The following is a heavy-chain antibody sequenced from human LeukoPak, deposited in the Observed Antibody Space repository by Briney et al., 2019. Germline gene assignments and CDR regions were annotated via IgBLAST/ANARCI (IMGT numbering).Heavy chain of an antibody. V-gene: IGHV4-4*07. CDR2: IYTSGST. D-gene: IGHD6-13*01. CDR1: GGSISSYY. Sequence: SETLSLTCTVSGGSISSYYWSWIRQPAGKALEWIGRIYTSGSTNYNPSLKSRVTMSVDTSKNQFSLKLSSVTAADTAVYYCARDVMFYSSSWYLYYYMDVWGKGTTVTVSS. J-gene: IGHJ6*03. CDR3: ARDVMFYSSSWYLYYYMDV.